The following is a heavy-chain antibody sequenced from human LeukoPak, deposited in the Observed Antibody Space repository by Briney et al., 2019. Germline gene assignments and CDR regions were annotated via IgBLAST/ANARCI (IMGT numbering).Heavy chain of an antibody. Sequence: SETLSLTCAVSGGSISSNSYYWGWIRQPPGKGLEWIGSIYYSGSTYYNPSLKSRVTISVDTSKNQFSLKLSSVTAADTAVYYCARQTGSGLFILPGGQGKLVTVSS. J-gene: IGHJ4*02. CDR3: ARQTGSGLFILP. V-gene: IGHV4-39*07. CDR1: GGSISSNSYY. D-gene: IGHD3-10*01. CDR2: IYYSGST.